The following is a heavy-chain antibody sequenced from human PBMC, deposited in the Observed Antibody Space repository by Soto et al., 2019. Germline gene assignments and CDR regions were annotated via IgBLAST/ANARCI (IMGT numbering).Heavy chain of an antibody. CDR2: TYYRSKWYN. J-gene: IGHJ5*01. V-gene: IGHV6-1*01. CDR1: GDSFSSNSAA. Sequence: SQTLSLTCAISGDSFSSNSAALGWIRQSPSRGLEWLGRTYYRSKWYNDYAVSVKSRITINPDTSKNQFSLQLNSVTPEDTAVYYCARANAVDWFDSWGQGTLVTVSS. D-gene: IGHD1-1*01. CDR3: ARANAVDWFDS.